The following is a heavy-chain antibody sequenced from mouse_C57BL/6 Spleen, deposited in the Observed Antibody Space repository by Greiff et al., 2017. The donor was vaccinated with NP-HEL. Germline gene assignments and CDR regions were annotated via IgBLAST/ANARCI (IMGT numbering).Heavy chain of an antibody. D-gene: IGHD1-1*01. V-gene: IGHV5-17*01. CDR2: ISSGSSTI. CDR3: ARGAYYYVSSDGWFAY. J-gene: IGHJ3*01. Sequence: DVKLVESGGGLVKPGGSLKLSCAASGFTFSDYGMHWVRQAPEKGLEWVAYISSGSSTIYYADTVKGRFTISRDNAKNTLFLQMTSLRSEDTAMYYCARGAYYYVSSDGWFAYWGQGTLVTVSA. CDR1: GFTFSDYG.